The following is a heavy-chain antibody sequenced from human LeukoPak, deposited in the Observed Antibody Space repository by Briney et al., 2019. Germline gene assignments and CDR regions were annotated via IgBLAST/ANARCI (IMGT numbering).Heavy chain of an antibody. CDR2: IHPEGNEK. D-gene: IGHD1-1*01. J-gene: IGHJ4*02. CDR1: GFTFSNFW. CDR3: ARGDDFSGDH. Sequence: GGSLRLSCAVSGFTFSNFWMSWVRQAPGRGLEWVANIHPEGNEKYHVESVKGRFIISRDNTKNLLFLQMNGLRVEDTAVYYCARGDDFSGDHWGQGTLATVSS. V-gene: IGHV3-7*04.